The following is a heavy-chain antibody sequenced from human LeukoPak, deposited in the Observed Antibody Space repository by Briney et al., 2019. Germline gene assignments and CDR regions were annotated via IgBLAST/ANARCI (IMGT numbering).Heavy chain of an antibody. V-gene: IGHV3-23*01. CDR3: AKVRDYDYVWGSYRYGSFDY. CDR2: ISGSGGST. D-gene: IGHD3-16*02. Sequence: GGSLRLSCAASGFTFISYAMSWVRQAPGKGLEWVSAISGSGGSTYYADSVKGRFTISRDNSKNTLYLQMNSLRAEGTAVYYCAKVRDYDYVWGSYRYGSFDYWGQGTLVTVSS. CDR1: GFTFISYA. J-gene: IGHJ4*02.